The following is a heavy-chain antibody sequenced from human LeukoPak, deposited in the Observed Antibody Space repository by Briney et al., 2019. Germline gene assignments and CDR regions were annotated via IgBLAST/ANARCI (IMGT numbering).Heavy chain of an antibody. CDR1: GFTFSSSA. Sequence: SGGSLRLSCAASGFTFSSSAMRWVRQAPGKGLEWVSAISGSGGTTYYADSVKGRFTISRDNSKNTLFLQMNSLRAEDTAVYHCAKVWATYYFDYWGQGTLVTVSS. CDR2: ISGSGGTT. CDR3: AKVWATYYFDY. D-gene: IGHD5-12*01. J-gene: IGHJ4*02. V-gene: IGHV3-23*01.